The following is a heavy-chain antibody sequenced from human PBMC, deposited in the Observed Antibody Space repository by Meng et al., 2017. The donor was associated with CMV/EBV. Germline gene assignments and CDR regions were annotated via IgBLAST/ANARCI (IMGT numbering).Heavy chain of an antibody. CDR2: IYSGGST. J-gene: IGHJ6*02. CDR1: GFTVSSNY. CDR3: ARAVGRAALTYYYGMDV. Sequence: GESLKISCAASGFTVSSNYMSWVRQAPGKGLEWVSVIYSGGSTYYADSVKGRFTISRDNSKNTLYLQMNSLRAEDTAVYYCARAVGRAALTYYYGMDVWGQGTTVTSP. D-gene: IGHD6-6*01. V-gene: IGHV3-53*01.